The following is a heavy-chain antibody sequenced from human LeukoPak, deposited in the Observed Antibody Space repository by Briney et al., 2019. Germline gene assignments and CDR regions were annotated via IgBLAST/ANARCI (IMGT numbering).Heavy chain of an antibody. CDR3: AKRSDYGVNSNYFDY. Sequence: PGGSLRLSCEASGFTFSAYAMTWVRQAPGQGLEWVSSIGSDNKPHYSESVKGRFAISRDNSKSMLFLQLNSLRAEDTAVYYCAKRSDYGVNSNYFDYWGQGTLVTVSS. J-gene: IGHJ4*02. D-gene: IGHD4-23*01. CDR1: GFTFSAYA. V-gene: IGHV3-23*05. CDR2: IGSDNKP.